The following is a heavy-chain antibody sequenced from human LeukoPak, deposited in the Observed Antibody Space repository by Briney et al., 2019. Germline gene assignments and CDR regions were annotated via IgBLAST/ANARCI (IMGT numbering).Heavy chain of an antibody. D-gene: IGHD7-27*01. CDR1: GFTFSYYS. CDR2: ISSTSSTI. J-gene: IGHJ3*02. CDR3: ARDTLSGDYAFDI. V-gene: IGHV3-48*04. Sequence: PGGSLRLSCAASGFTFSYYSMNWVRQAPGKGLEWVSYISSTSSTIYYADSVKGRFTISRDNAKNSLYLQMNSLRAEDTAVYYCARDTLSGDYAFDIWGQGTMVTVSS.